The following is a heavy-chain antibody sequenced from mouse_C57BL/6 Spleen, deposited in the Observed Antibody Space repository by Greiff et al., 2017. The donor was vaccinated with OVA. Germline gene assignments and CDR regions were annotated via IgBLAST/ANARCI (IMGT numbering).Heavy chain of an antibody. CDR1: GYTFTSYW. D-gene: IGHD3-2*02. V-gene: IGHV1-59*01. CDR3: ARSPQDSSGYVDFDY. J-gene: IGHJ2*01. Sequence: QVQLQQPGAELVRPGTSVKLSCKASGYTFTSYWMHWVKQRPGQGLEWIGVIDPSDSYTNYNQKFKGKATLTVDTSSSTAYMQLSSLTSEDSAVYYCARSPQDSSGYVDFDYWGQGTTLTVSS. CDR2: IDPSDSYT.